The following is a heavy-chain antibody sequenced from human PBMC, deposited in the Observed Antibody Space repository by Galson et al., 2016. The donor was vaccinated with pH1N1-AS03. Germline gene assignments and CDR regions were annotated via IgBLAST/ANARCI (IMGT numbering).Heavy chain of an antibody. V-gene: IGHV3-74*01. CDR3: ARGIGSRIAVGLDF. CDR1: GFPFSSYW. D-gene: IGHD6-19*01. J-gene: IGHJ4*02. CDR2: SNTDGSGT. Sequence: SLRLSCAASGFPFSSYWMHWVRQAPGKGLVWVSRSNTDGSGTTYADSVKGRFTIPRDNAKNTVSLQMNSLRAEDTAVYYCARGIGSRIAVGLDFWGPGTLVTVSS.